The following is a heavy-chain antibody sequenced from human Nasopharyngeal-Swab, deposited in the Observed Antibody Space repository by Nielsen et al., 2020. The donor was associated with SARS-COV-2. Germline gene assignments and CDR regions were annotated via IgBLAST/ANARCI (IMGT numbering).Heavy chain of an antibody. CDR1: GFTFSSYA. D-gene: IGHD1-7*01. CDR2: ISYDGSNK. V-gene: IGHV3-30-3*01. J-gene: IGHJ3*02. Sequence: GGSLRLSCAASGFTFSSYAMHWVRQAPGKGLEWVAVISYDGSNKYYADSVKGRFTISRDNSKNTLYLQMNSLRAEDTAVYYCARDPDNWNYVGDTFDIWGRGTMVTVSS. CDR3: ARDPDNWNYVGDTFDI.